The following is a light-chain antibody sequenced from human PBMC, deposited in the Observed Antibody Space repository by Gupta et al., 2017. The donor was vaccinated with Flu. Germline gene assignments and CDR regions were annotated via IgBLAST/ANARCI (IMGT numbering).Light chain of an antibody. Sequence: SSALTQPPSVSVSPGQTARITCSGDSVPKKYAYWYQKKSGQAPVLVIYEDSKRPAGIPDRFSGSNSETMATVIISGAQGEDEADYYCYSRDSSDKGVFGGGTELSV. J-gene: IGLJ3*02. CDR1: SVPKKY. V-gene: IGLV3-10*01. CDR3: YSRDSSDKGV. CDR2: EDS.